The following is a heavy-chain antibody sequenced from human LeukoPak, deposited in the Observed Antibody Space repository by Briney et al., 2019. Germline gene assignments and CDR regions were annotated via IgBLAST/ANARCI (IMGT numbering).Heavy chain of an antibody. CDR1: GFTFSNAW. CDR2: IKSKTDGGTT. CDR3: TTASYYDSSGYLPFYYYMDV. J-gene: IGHJ6*03. V-gene: IGHV3-15*01. Sequence: GGSLRLSCAASGFTFSNAWMSWVRQAPGKGLEWVGRIKSKTDGGTTDYAAPVKGRFTISRDDSKNTLYLQMNSLKTEDTAVYYCTTASYYDSSGYLPFYYYMDVWGKGTTVTVSS. D-gene: IGHD3-22*01.